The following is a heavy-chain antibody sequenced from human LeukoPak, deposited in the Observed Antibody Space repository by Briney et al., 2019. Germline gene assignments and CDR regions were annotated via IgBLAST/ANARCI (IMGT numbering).Heavy chain of an antibody. CDR2: IYPGDSDI. CDR1: GYSFTSYW. V-gene: IGHV5-51*01. J-gene: IGHJ4*02. Sequence: GESLKISCKGSGYSFTSYWIGWVRQMPGKGLEWMGLIYPGDSDITYIPSLQGHVTISADKSISTAYLQWSSLKASDTAMYYCARHRRDGYYFDYWGQGTLVTVSS. D-gene: IGHD5-24*01. CDR3: ARHRRDGYYFDY.